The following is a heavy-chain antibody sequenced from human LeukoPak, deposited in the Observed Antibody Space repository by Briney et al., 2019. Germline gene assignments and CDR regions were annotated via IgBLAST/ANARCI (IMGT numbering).Heavy chain of an antibody. D-gene: IGHD2-2*01. J-gene: IGHJ5*02. Sequence: KTSETLSLTCTVSGGSISSGGYYWSWIRQPPGKGLEWIGYIYHSGSTYYNPSLKSRVTISVDRSKNQFSLKLSSVTAADTAVYYCARTGYQLLSHWFDPWGQGTLVTVSS. V-gene: IGHV4-30-2*01. CDR1: GGSISSGGYY. CDR2: IYHSGST. CDR3: ARTGYQLLSHWFDP.